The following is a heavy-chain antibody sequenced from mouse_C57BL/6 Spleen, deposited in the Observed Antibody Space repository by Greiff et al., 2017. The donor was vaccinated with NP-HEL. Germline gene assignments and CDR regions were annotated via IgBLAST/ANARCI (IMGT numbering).Heavy chain of an antibody. J-gene: IGHJ2*01. CDR1: GFTFSDYG. CDR3: ARRSNLYCFDY. V-gene: IGHV5-17*01. CDR2: ISSGSSTI. Sequence: EVKLVESGGGLVKPGGSLKLSCAASGFTFSDYGMHWVRQAPEKGLEWVAYISSGSSTIYYADTVKGRFTISRDNAKNTLFLQMTSLRSEDTAMYYCARRSNLYCFDYWGQGTTLTVSS.